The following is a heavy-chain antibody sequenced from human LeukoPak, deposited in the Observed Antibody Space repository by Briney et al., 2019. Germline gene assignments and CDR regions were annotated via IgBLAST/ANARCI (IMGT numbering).Heavy chain of an antibody. D-gene: IGHD6-13*01. CDR1: GFTVSSNY. V-gene: IGHV3-66*02. CDR2: IYSGGST. J-gene: IGHJ4*02. Sequence: PGGSLRLSCAASGFTVSSNYMSWVRQAPGKGLEWVSVIYSGGSTYYSDSVKGRFAISRDNSKNTLYLPMNSLRAEDTAVYYCATGRIAAADRNDYWGQGTLVTVSS. CDR3: ATGRIAAADRNDY.